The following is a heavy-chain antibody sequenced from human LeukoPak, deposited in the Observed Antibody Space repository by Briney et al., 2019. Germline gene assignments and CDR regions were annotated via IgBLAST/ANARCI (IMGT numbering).Heavy chain of an antibody. Sequence: RASVKVSCKASGGTFSSYAISWVRQAPGQGLEWMGGIIPIFDTANYAQKFQGRVTITADESTSTAYMELSSLRSEDTAVYYCARTGYSSSWYYFDYWGQGTLVTVSS. CDR2: IIPIFDTA. V-gene: IGHV1-69*13. CDR1: GGTFSSYA. J-gene: IGHJ4*02. D-gene: IGHD6-13*01. CDR3: ARTGYSSSWYYFDY.